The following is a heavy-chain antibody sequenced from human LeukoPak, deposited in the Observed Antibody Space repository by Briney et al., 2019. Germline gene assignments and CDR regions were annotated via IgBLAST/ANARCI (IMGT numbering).Heavy chain of an antibody. V-gene: IGHV3-20*04. Sequence: GXXLRLSCAASGFTFDDYGMSWVRQAPGKGLEWVSGINWNGGSTVYADSVKGRFTISRDNAKNSLYLQMNSLRAEDTALYYCARDLGDVSMVRGVMVYFDYWGQGTLVTVSS. CDR1: GFTFDDYG. CDR3: ARDLGDVSMVRGVMVYFDY. CDR2: INWNGGST. J-gene: IGHJ4*02. D-gene: IGHD3-10*01.